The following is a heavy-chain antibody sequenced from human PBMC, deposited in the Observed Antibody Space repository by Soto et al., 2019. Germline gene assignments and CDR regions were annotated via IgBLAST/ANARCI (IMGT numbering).Heavy chain of an antibody. CDR1: GGSTSSYY. V-gene: IGHV4-59*01. CDR3: ARQIDPRYSSGWYYFDY. CDR2: IYYSGRT. Sequence: ETLSLTCTVAGGSTSSYYWSWIRQPPGKGLEWIGYIYYSGRTNYNPSLKSRVTISVDTSKNQFSLKLSSVTAADTAGYYCARQIDPRYSSGWYYFDYWGQGTLVTVSS. D-gene: IGHD6-19*01. J-gene: IGHJ4*02.